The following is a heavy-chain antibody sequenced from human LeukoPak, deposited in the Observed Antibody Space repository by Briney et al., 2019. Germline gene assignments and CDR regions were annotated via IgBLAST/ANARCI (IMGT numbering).Heavy chain of an antibody. CDR2: INPNSGGT. V-gene: IGHV1-2*02. CDR3: ARDVLYSSSWYYFDY. Sequence: ASVKVSCKASGYTFTGYYMHWVRQAPGQGLEWMGWINPNSGGTNYAQKFQGRVTMTRDTSISTAYMELSRLRSGDTAVYYCARDVLYSSSWYYFDYWGQGTLVTVSS. J-gene: IGHJ4*02. CDR1: GYTFTGYY. D-gene: IGHD6-13*01.